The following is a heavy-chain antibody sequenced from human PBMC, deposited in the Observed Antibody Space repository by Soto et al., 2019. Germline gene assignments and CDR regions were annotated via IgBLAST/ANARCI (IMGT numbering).Heavy chain of an antibody. Sequence: PGGSLRLSCAASESIFRSYWMGWVRQAPGKGLEWVGKINEDGSETHYVDSVKGRFTISRDNAKNSLYLQMNSLRAEDTAVYYCARDPEFGASDYWGQGTLVTVSS. CDR1: ESIFRSYW. CDR2: INEDGSET. D-gene: IGHD3-10*01. J-gene: IGHJ4*02. CDR3: ARDPEFGASDY. V-gene: IGHV3-7*01.